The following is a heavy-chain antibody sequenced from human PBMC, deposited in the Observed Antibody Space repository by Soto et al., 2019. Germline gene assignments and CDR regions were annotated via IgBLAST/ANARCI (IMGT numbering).Heavy chain of an antibody. CDR1: GFSFSEYS. J-gene: IGHJ6*02. CDR3: AKPLQQWLLQGSCVDV. V-gene: IGHV3-23*01. CDR2: ISGDTATT. D-gene: IGHD6-19*01. Sequence: GGSLRLSCAASGFSFSEYSMTWVRQAPGKGLQWVSAISGDTATTHYADSVKGRFTISRDNSRDTLYLQMNSLRVEDTAIYYCAKPLQQWLLQGSCVDVWGQGTTVTVSS.